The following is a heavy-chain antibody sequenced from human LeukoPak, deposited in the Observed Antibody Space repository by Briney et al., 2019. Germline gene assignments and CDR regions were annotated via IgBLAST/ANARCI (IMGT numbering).Heavy chain of an antibody. D-gene: IGHD3-22*01. V-gene: IGHV1-69*04. CDR2: IIPIFGIA. CDR3: ASYDSSGPTQYY. J-gene: IGHJ4*02. CDR1: GGTFSSYA. Sequence: SVKVSCKASGGTFSSYAISWVRQAPGQGLEWMGRIIPIFGIANYAQKFQGRVTITANKTTSTAYMELSSLRSEDAAVYYCASYDSSGPTQYYWGQGTLVTVSS.